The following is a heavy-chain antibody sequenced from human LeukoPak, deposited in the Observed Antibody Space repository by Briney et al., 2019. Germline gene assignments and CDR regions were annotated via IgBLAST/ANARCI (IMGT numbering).Heavy chain of an antibody. CDR3: AKYGGYSYGSQLGY. CDR2: IRYDGSNK. V-gene: IGHV3-30*02. CDR1: GFTFSSYG. J-gene: IGHJ4*02. D-gene: IGHD5-18*01. Sequence: GGSLRRSCAASGFTFSSYGMHWVRQAPGKGLEWVAFIRYDGSNKYYADSVKGRFTISRDNSKNTLYLQMNSLRAEDTAVYYCAKYGGYSYGSQLGYWGQGTLVTVSS.